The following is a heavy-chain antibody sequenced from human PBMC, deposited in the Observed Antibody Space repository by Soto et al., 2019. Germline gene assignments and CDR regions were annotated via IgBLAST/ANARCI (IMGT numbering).Heavy chain of an antibody. CDR3: ASLPRIVGASYGMDV. CDR2: IDPSDSYT. D-gene: IGHD1-26*01. Sequence: GESLKISCKGSGYSFTSYWISWVRQVPGKGLEWMGRIDPSDSYTNYSPSFQGHVTISADKSISTAYLQWSSLKASDTAMYYCASLPRIVGASYGMDVWGQGTTVTVSS. J-gene: IGHJ6*02. CDR1: GYSFTSYW. V-gene: IGHV5-10-1*01.